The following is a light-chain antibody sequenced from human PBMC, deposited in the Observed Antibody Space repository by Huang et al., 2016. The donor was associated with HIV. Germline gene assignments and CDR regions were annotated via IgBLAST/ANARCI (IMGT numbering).Light chain of an antibody. V-gene: IGKV1-5*03. J-gene: IGKJ1*01. CDR1: QNINSW. Sequence: DIQMTQSPSTLSASVGDRVTITCRASQNINSWLAWYQQKPGKAPKLLIYKASNLQSGVPSRFRGSGSGTEFTLTISSLQPDDFATYYCQQYNTFSWAFGQGTKVEIK. CDR3: QQYNTFSWA. CDR2: KAS.